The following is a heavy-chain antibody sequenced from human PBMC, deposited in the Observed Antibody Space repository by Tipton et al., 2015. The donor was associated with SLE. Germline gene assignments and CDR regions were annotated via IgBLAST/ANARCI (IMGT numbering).Heavy chain of an antibody. J-gene: IGHJ4*02. CDR3: ARGGGSYYDY. D-gene: IGHD1-26*01. Sequence: TLSLTCTVSGDSLSTNYWNWIRQPAGKGLEWIGRVYSSGSTIYNPSIKSRITLSLDTSKNQFSLRVNSATAADTAVYYCARGGGSYYDYWGQGTLVTVSS. CDR1: GDSLSTNY. V-gene: IGHV4-4*07. CDR2: VYSSGST.